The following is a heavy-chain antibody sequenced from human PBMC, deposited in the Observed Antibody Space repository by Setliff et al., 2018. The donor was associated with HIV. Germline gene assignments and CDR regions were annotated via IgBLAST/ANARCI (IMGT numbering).Heavy chain of an antibody. D-gene: IGHD6-13*01. J-gene: IGHJ4*02. CDR2: INHRGDT. V-gene: IGHV4-34*01. Sequence: PSETLSLTCAVYGGSFSGYYWTWIRQPPGKGLEWIGDINHRGDTKYNPSLRSRLAFSIDKPRNQFFLTLTSVTAADTAVYYCGRGRSSWYNTRPYYFDLWGQGTLVTVSS. CDR1: GGSFSGYY. CDR3: GRGRSSWYNTRPYYFDL.